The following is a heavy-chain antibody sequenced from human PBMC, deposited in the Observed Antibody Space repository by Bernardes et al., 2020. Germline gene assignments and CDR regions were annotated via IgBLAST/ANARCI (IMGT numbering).Heavy chain of an antibody. Sequence: SETLTLTCTVSGDSIPNSYWSWIRQAPGQGLEWIAYMYHTGSTHYNPSLKSRLTTSVETSKNQFSLKLSSVTAADTAVYYCARVFLRGVNPWFDTWGQGTLVTVSS. CDR1: GDSIPNSY. CDR2: MYHTGST. D-gene: IGHD3-10*01. J-gene: IGHJ5*02. CDR3: ARVFLRGVNPWFDT. V-gene: IGHV4-59*01.